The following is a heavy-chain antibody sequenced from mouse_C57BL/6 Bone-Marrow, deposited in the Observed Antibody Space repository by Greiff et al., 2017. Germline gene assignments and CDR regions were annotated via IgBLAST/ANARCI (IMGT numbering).Heavy chain of an antibody. V-gene: IGHV1-85*01. CDR2: IYPRDGST. CDR1: GYTFTSYD. D-gene: IGHD2-5*01. Sequence: VQLQQSGPELVKPGASVKLSCKASGYTFTSYDINWVKQRPGQGLEWIGWIYPRDGSTKYNEKFKGKATLTVDTSSSTAYMELHSLTSEDSAVYFCARLAYYSNRYFDVWGTGTTVTVSS. CDR3: ARLAYYSNRYFDV. J-gene: IGHJ1*03.